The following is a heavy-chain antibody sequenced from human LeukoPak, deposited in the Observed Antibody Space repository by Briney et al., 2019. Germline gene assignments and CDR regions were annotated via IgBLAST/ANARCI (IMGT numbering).Heavy chain of an antibody. CDR2: IYHSGST. J-gene: IGHJ4*02. Sequence: SETLSLTCTVSGYSISSGYYWGWIRQPPGKGLEWIGSIYHSGSTYYNPSLKSRVTISVDTSKNQFSLKLSSVTAADTAVYYCARLYNWNYRFDYWGQGTLVTVSS. CDR3: ARLYNWNYRFDY. CDR1: GYSISSGYY. V-gene: IGHV4-38-2*02. D-gene: IGHD1-7*01.